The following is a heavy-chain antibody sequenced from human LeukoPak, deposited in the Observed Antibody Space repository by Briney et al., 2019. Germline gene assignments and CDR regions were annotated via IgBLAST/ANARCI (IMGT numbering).Heavy chain of an antibody. CDR1: GLTFSSYA. Sequence: GGSLRLSCAATGLTFSSYAMSLVRQAPGKGLEWVSASSGSGGSTYYADSVKGRLTISRDNSKNTLYLQMNSLRAEDTAVYYCAKGEGTVTTPTYYFDYWGQGTLVTVSS. CDR2: SSGSGGST. V-gene: IGHV3-23*01. J-gene: IGHJ4*02. D-gene: IGHD4-17*01. CDR3: AKGEGTVTTPTYYFDY.